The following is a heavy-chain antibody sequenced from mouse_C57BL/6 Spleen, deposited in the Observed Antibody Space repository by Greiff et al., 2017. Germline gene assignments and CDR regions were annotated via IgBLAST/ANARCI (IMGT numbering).Heavy chain of an antibody. D-gene: IGHD1-1*01. CDR1: GYSFTGYY. Sequence: VQLQQSGPELVKPGASVKISCKASGYSFTGYYMNWVKQSPEKSLEWIGEINPSTGGTTYNQKFKAKATLTVDKSSSTAYMQLKSLTSEDSAVYYCAKSLYGSSYDWYFDVWGTGTTVTVSS. CDR3: AKSLYGSSYDWYFDV. V-gene: IGHV1-42*01. J-gene: IGHJ1*03. CDR2: INPSTGGT.